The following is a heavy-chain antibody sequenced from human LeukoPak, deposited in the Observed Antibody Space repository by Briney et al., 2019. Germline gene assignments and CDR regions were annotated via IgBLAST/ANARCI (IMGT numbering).Heavy chain of an antibody. V-gene: IGHV3-23*01. CDR2: ISGSGGST. Sequence: GGSLRLSCAASGFTFSSYAMSWVRQAPGKGLEWVSAISGSGGSTYYADSVKGRFTISRDNSKNTLYLQMNSLRAEDTAVYYCAKRGEEDGYYYYDMDVWGKGTTVTVSS. D-gene: IGHD3-16*01. CDR1: GFTFSSYA. CDR3: AKRGEEDGYYYYDMDV. J-gene: IGHJ6*03.